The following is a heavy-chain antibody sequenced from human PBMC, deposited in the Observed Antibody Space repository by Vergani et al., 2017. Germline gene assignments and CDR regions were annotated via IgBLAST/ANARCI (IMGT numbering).Heavy chain of an antibody. J-gene: IGHJ3*01. D-gene: IGHD2-15*01. CDR1: GGSISAGYYF. V-gene: IGHV4-61*02. CDR3: ARRSGGYYSGGKVHPLRTAFDV. Sequence: QLQASGPGRVKPSQTLSLTCTMSGGSISAGYYFWSWIRQPAGQGLEWLGQISASGNASHSPSLKTRVSMSVDTSKNQFSLTVTSVTAADTAIYFCARRSGGYYSGGKVHPLRTAFDVWGHGTVVTVSS. CDR2: ISASGNA.